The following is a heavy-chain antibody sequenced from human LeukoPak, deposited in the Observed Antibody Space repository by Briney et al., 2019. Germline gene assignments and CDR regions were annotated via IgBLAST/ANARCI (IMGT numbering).Heavy chain of an antibody. D-gene: IGHD3-22*01. Sequence: ASVKVPCKASGYTFTSYGISWVRQAPGRGLEWMGWISAYNGNTNYAQKLQGRVTMTTDTSTSTAYMELRSLRSDDTAVYYCARAHYYDSRSPSDYWGQGTLVTVSS. CDR2: ISAYNGNT. V-gene: IGHV1-18*01. CDR1: GYTFTSYG. CDR3: ARAHYYDSRSPSDY. J-gene: IGHJ4*02.